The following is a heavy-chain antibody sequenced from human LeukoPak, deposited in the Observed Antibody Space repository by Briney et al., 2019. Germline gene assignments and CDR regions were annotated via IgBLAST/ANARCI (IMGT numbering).Heavy chain of an antibody. Sequence: SETLSLTCTVSGYSISNGYYWGWIRQPPGKGLEWIGYIYYSGSTNYNPSLKSRVTISVDTSKNQFSLKLSSVTAADTAVYYCARPYYYGSGRYYYMDVWGKGTTVTISS. CDR2: IYYSGST. CDR3: ARPYYYGSGRYYYMDV. D-gene: IGHD3-10*01. V-gene: IGHV4-38-2*02. J-gene: IGHJ6*03. CDR1: GYSISNGYY.